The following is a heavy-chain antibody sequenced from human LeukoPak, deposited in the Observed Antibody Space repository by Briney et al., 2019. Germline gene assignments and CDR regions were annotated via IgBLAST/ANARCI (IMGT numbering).Heavy chain of an antibody. Sequence: QPGGSLRLSCEGSGFTFRNYWMTWVRQAPGKGLEWVANIKEDGSDKYYVDSVKGRFTISRDNTKNSVFLQINNLRAEDTALYYCATWEYSHYVWGQGTLVTVSS. J-gene: IGHJ4*02. CDR1: GFTFRNYW. V-gene: IGHV3-7*01. D-gene: IGHD4-4*01. CDR2: IKEDGSDK. CDR3: ATWEYSHYV.